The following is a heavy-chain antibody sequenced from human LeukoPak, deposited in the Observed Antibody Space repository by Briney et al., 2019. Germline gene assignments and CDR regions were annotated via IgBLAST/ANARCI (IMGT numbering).Heavy chain of an antibody. CDR3: AKGLYGDTFLNRFDP. CDR1: GFTFSSYA. CDR2: ISGSGVST. D-gene: IGHD2-21*01. V-gene: IGHV3-23*01. J-gene: IGHJ5*02. Sequence: GGSLRLSCAASGFTFSSYAMSWVRQAPGKGLKWVSGISGSGVSTYYTDSVKGRFTVSRDNSKNTMFLQMNSLRAEDTAVYYCAKGLYGDTFLNRFDPWGQGTLVTVSS.